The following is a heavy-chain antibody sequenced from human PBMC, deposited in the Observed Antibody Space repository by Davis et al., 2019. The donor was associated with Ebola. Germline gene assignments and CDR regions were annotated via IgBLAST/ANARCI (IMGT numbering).Heavy chain of an antibody. CDR3: ARIDFWSGYPFDY. CDR1: GFLLSNARMG. V-gene: IGHV2-26*01. CDR2: IFSNDEK. J-gene: IGHJ4*02. Sequence: SGPTLVKPTETLTLTCTVSGFLLSNARMGVSWIRQPPGKALEWLAHIFSNDEKSYSTSLKSRLTISKDTSKSQVVLTMTNMDPVDTATYYCARIDFWSGYPFDYWGQGTLVTVSS. D-gene: IGHD3-3*01.